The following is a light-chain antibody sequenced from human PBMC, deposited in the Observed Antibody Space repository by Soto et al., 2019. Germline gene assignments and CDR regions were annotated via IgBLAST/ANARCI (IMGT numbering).Light chain of an antibody. CDR3: AAWDDSLNGPYV. CDR2: SNN. J-gene: IGLJ1*01. V-gene: IGLV1-44*01. Sequence: QSVRTQPPSASGTPGQRVTISCSGSSSNIGSNTVNWYQQLPGTAPKLLIYSNNQRPSGVPDRFSGSKSGTSASLAISGLQSEDEADYYCAAWDDSLNGPYVFGTGTKVAVL. CDR1: SSNIGSNT.